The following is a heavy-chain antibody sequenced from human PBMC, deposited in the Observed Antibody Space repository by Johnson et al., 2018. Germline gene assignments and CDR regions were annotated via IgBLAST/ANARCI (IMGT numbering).Heavy chain of an antibody. J-gene: IGHJ3*02. CDR3: AREWSAFDI. Sequence: QVQLQESGPGLVKXSETXSLXCTVSGDSISSYYWSWIRPPPGKGLEWIAFIYYNGDTSSNPSLKSRVTISVDTSKHHFSLKLSSVTAADTAVYYCAREWSAFDIWGQGTMVTVSS. CDR2: IYYNGDT. D-gene: IGHD1-26*01. V-gene: IGHV4-59*01. CDR1: GDSISSYY.